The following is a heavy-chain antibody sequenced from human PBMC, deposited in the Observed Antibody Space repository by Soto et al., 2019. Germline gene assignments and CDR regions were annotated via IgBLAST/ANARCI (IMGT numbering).Heavy chain of an antibody. V-gene: IGHV3-30*04. CDR3: AKDTVEYSSFYGMDV. CDR1: GFTFSSYA. Sequence: GGSLRLSCAASGFTFSSYAMHWVRQAPGKGLEWVAVISYDGSNKYYADSVKGRFTISRDNSKNTLYLQMNSLRAEDTAVYYCAKDTVEYSSFYGMDVWGQGTTVTVSS. D-gene: IGHD6-6*01. J-gene: IGHJ6*02. CDR2: ISYDGSNK.